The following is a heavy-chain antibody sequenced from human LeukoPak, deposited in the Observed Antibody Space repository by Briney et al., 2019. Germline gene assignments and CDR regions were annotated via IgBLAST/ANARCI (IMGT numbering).Heavy chain of an antibody. CDR3: ARDVDTAMARFFDY. CDR2: ITGSSTYI. CDR1: GFTFSTYT. J-gene: IGHJ4*02. V-gene: IGHV3-21*01. Sequence: GGSLRLSCAASGFTFSTYTMNWVRQAPGKGLEWVSSITGSSTYIYYADSVKGRFTISRDNAKNSLYLQMNSLRAEDTAVYYCARDVDTAMARFFDYWGQGTLVTVSS. D-gene: IGHD5-18*01.